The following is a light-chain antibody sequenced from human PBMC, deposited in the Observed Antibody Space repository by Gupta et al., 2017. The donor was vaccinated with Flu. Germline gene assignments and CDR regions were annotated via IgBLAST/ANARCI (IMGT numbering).Light chain of an antibody. J-gene: IGKJ2*04. Sequence: EIVLTQSPGTLSLSPGERATLSCRASQSVGSYLAWYQQKPGQAPRLLIYDTFNRATGIPASFSGSGSGKDCTLTISSLEPEECAVYYCQQRINGHQGACSFGQGTKLEIK. CDR1: QSVGSY. CDR3: QQRINGHQGACS. CDR2: DTF. V-gene: IGKV3-11*01.